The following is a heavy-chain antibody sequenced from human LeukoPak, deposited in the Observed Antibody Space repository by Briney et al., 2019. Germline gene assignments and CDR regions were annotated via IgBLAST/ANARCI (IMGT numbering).Heavy chain of an antibody. J-gene: IGHJ6*02. V-gene: IGHV3-23*01. CDR3: AKDQQQLVLHYYYYYGMDV. Sequence: GGSLRLSCAASGFTFNSYAMSWVRQAPGKGLEWDSAISGSGGRTYYADSVKGRFTISRDNSKNTLYLQMNSLRAEDTAVYYCAKDQQQLVLHYYYYYGMDVWGQATTVTVSS. D-gene: IGHD6-13*01. CDR1: GFTFNSYA. CDR2: ISGSGGRT.